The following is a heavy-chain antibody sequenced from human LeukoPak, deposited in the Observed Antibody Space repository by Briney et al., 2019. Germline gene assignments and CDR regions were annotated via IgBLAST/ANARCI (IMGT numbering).Heavy chain of an antibody. CDR1: GGSISSGDYY. CDR3: ARDTHYGGLDY. CDR2: IYYSGST. J-gene: IGHJ4*02. V-gene: IGHV4-30-4*01. Sequence: PSQTLPLTCTVSGGSISSGDYYWSWIRQPPGKGLEWIGYIYYSGSTYYNPSLKSRVTISVDTSKNQFSLKLSSVTAADTAVYYCARDTHYGGLDYWGQGTLVTVSS. D-gene: IGHD4-23*01.